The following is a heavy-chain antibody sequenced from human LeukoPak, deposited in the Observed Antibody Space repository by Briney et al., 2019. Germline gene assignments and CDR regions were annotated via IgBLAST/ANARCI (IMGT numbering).Heavy chain of an antibody. D-gene: IGHD3-22*01. Sequence: PSETLSLTCAVYGGTFSGYHWTWIRQSPGKGLEWIGDINPSGSTYYNPSLKSRLTISVDTSKNQFSLKLRSVTAADTAVYYCARGRHDITMIVVVMTSVSYYLDVWGKGTTVTVS. CDR1: GGTFSGYH. CDR3: ARGRHDITMIVVVMTSVSYYLDV. CDR2: INPSGST. J-gene: IGHJ6*03. V-gene: IGHV4-34*01.